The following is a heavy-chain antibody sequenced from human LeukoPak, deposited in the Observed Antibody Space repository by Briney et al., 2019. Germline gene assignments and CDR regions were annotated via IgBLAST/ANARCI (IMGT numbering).Heavy chain of an antibody. CDR1: GGSISSGSYY. CDR2: IYTSGST. D-gene: IGHD1-26*01. V-gene: IGHV4-61*02. CDR3: ARDSGSGGSYSDAFDI. Sequence: SETLSLTCTVSGGSISSGSYYWSWIRQPAGKGLEWIGRIYTSGSTNYNPSLKSRITISVDTSKNQFSLKLSSVTAADTAVYYCARDSGSGGSYSDAFDIWGQGTMVTVSS. J-gene: IGHJ3*02.